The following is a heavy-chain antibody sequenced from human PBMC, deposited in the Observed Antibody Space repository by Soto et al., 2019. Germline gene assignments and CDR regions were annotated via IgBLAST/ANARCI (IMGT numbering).Heavy chain of an antibody. Sequence: PSETLSLTCAVSGGSISSSNWWSWVRQPPGKGLKWIGEIYHSGSTNYNPSLKSRVTISVDKSKNQFSLKLSSVTAADTAVYYCARGHSSRHKSRGYFDYWGQGTLVTVSS. V-gene: IGHV4-4*02. CDR3: ARGHSSRHKSRGYFDY. CDR2: IYHSGST. D-gene: IGHD6-13*01. CDR1: GGSISSSNW. J-gene: IGHJ4*02.